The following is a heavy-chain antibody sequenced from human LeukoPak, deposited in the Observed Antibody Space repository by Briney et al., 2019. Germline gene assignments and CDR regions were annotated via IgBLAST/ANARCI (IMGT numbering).Heavy chain of an antibody. CDR1: GGSISSYY. CDR3: ARGEGGATESGVFDI. J-gene: IGHJ3*02. V-gene: IGHV4-59*08. Sequence: SETLSLTCTVSGGSISSYYWRWIRQPPGKGLEWIGYIYYSGSTNYNPSLKSRVTISVDTSKNQFSLKLSSVTAADTAMYYCARGEGGATESGVFDIWGQGTMVTVTS. CDR2: IYYSGST. D-gene: IGHD1-26*01.